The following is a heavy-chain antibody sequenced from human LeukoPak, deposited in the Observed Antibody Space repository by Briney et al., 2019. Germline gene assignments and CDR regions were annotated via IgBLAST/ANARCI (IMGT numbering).Heavy chain of an antibody. CDR3: ARGLMVRGITHSSFDY. J-gene: IGHJ4*02. D-gene: IGHD3-10*01. CDR1: GGSISSSSYY. CDR2: IYYSGST. Sequence: PSETLSLTCTVSGGSISSSSYYWGWIRQPPGKGLEWIGSIYYSGSTYYNPSLKSRVTISVDTSKNQFSLKLSSVTAADTAVYYCARGLMVRGITHSSFDYWGQGTLVTVSS. V-gene: IGHV4-39*07.